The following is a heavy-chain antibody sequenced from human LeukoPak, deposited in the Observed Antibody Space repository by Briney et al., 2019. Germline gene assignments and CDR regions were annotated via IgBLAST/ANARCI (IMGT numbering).Heavy chain of an antibody. CDR3: ARDRWELLRY. V-gene: IGHV3-30*04. J-gene: IGHJ4*02. Sequence: GGSLRPSCAASGFTFSNYAMHWLRQAPGKGLEWVAVIIFDGSNKYYADSVKGRFTISRDNSKNTLSLQMNSLRAEDTAVYYCARDRWELLRYWGQGTLVTVSS. CDR2: IIFDGSNK. CDR1: GFTFSNYA. D-gene: IGHD1-26*01.